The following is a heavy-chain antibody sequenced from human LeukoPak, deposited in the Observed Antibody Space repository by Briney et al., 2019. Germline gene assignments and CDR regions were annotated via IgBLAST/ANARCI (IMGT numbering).Heavy chain of an antibody. D-gene: IGHD6-13*01. J-gene: IGHJ1*01. CDR3: ARRVKGIAYFQH. V-gene: IGHV4-39*01. Sequence: SETLSLTCTVSGGSISSSSYYWGWIRQPPGKGLEWIGSIYYSGSTYYNPSHKSRVTISVDTSKNQFSLKLSSVTAADTAVYYCARRVKGIAYFQHWGQGTLVTVSS. CDR1: GGSISSSSYY. CDR2: IYYSGST.